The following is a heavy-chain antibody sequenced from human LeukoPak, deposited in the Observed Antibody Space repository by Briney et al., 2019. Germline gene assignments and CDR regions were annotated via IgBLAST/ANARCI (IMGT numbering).Heavy chain of an antibody. Sequence: SETLSLTCTVSGASISVYYWSWIRQPAGKGLEWIGRIYTSGSTNYNPSLKSRVDMSADTSKNRLSLKLTSVTVADTAIYYCARGGFCSSTSCYARDVFDIWGPGTLVTVSS. J-gene: IGHJ3*02. CDR1: GASISVYY. CDR3: ARGGFCSSTSCYARDVFDI. CDR2: IYTSGST. V-gene: IGHV4-4*07. D-gene: IGHD2-2*01.